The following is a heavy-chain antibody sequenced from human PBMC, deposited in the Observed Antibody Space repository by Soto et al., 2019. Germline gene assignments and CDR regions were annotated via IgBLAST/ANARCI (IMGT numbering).Heavy chain of an antibody. D-gene: IGHD6-13*01. Sequence: QVQLEQSGAEVKKPGASVKVSCKASGYTFTSYGITWVRQAPGQGLEWVGRISTYNGNTNYSQKLQGRVTMTADTSTTTSDMELRSLTSDDPAVYYCASAPGYSTDRGAFDIWGQGTMVTVSS. CDR1: GYTFTSYG. V-gene: IGHV1-18*01. CDR2: ISTYNGNT. J-gene: IGHJ3*02. CDR3: ASAPGYSTDRGAFDI.